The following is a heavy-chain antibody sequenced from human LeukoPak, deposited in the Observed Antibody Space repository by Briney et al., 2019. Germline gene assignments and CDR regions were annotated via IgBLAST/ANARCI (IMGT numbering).Heavy chain of an antibody. CDR3: ARRSEFGVLYYMDV. V-gene: IGHV3-74*01. CDR2: INSDGTTT. Sequence: GGSLRLSCAASGFSFSNSWIHWVRQAPGKGLVWVSRINSDGTTTYYADSVKGRFTISRDNAKNSLYLQMNSLRAEDTAVYYCARRSEFGVLYYMDVWGKGTTVTVSS. D-gene: IGHD3-16*01. CDR1: GFSFSNSW. J-gene: IGHJ6*03.